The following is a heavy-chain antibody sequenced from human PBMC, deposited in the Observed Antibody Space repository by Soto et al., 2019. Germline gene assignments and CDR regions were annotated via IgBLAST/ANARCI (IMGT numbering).Heavy chain of an antibody. CDR1: GGSFSGYY. V-gene: IGHV4-34*01. CDR3: MRGPRRAVIGITHYYGLVV. Sequence: PSETLSLTCAVYGGSFSGYYWSWIRQPPGKGLEWIGEINHSGSTNYNPSLKSRVTISVDRSKNQFSLKLSSVTAADTAVCYGMRGPRRAVIGITHYYGLVVCGQGTTVTAPS. D-gene: IGHD2-21*01. J-gene: IGHJ6*02. CDR2: INHSGST.